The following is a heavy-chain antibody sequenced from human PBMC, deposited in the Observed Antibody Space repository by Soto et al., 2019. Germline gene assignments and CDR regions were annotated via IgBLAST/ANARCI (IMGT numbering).Heavy chain of an antibody. J-gene: IGHJ4*02. D-gene: IGHD3-22*01. CDR3: ARASTYYYDSSGYLGIDY. Sequence: PGGSLSLSCAASGFTFSSYGMHWVRQAPGKGLEWVAVIWYDGSNKYYADSVKGRFTISRDNSKNTLYLQMNSLRAEDTAVYYCARASTYYYDSSGYLGIDYWGQGTLVTVSS. CDR1: GFTFSSYG. CDR2: IWYDGSNK. V-gene: IGHV3-33*01.